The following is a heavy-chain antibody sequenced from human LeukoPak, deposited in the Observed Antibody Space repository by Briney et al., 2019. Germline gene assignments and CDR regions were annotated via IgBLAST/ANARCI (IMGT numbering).Heavy chain of an antibody. D-gene: IGHD3-22*01. V-gene: IGHV4-39*07. Sequence: SETLSLTCTVSGGSISSSSYYWGWIRQPPGKGLEWIGSIYYSGSTYYNPSLKSRVTISVDTSKNQFSLKLSSVTAADTAVYYCARDNYYDSSGFPFDYWGQGTLVTVSS. CDR3: ARDNYYDSSGFPFDY. CDR1: GGSISSSSYY. J-gene: IGHJ4*02. CDR2: IYYSGST.